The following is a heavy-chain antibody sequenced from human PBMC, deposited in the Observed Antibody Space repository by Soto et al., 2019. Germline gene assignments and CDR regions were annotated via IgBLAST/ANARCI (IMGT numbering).Heavy chain of an antibody. V-gene: IGHV3-48*03. D-gene: IGHD3-22*01. CDR3: YRRDSR. Sequence: PGGSLRLSCAASGFPFSSSEMYWVRQSPGKGLEWVSYIHPSGQPIFYADSVKGRFTISRDNAKNSLYLQMSSLRAEDSAVYYCYRRDSRWGQGTMVTVSS. CDR2: IHPSGQPI. CDR1: GFPFSSSE. J-gene: IGHJ4*03.